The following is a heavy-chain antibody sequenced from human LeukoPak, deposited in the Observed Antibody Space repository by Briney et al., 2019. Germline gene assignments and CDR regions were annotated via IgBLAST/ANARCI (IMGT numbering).Heavy chain of an antibody. CDR1: GGSISSGGYY. V-gene: IGHV4-30-2*01. Sequence: SQTLSLTCTVSGGSISSGGYYWSWIRQPPGKGLEWIGYIYHSGSTNYNPSLKSRVTISVDKSKNQFSLKLSSVTAADTAVYYCARNPGYSSGWSNWGQGTLVTVSS. D-gene: IGHD6-19*01. CDR2: IYHSGST. J-gene: IGHJ4*02. CDR3: ARNPGYSSGWSN.